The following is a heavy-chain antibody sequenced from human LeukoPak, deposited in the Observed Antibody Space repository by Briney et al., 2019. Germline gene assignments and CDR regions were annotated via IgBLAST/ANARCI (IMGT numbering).Heavy chain of an antibody. J-gene: IGHJ4*02. D-gene: IGHD2-21*01. CDR2: ISGGGDTV. CDR1: GFTFSSYE. CDR3: ARDLRYCGGGTFVPIPYYDH. V-gene: IGHV3-48*03. Sequence: GGSLRLSCVASGFTFSSYEMNWVRQAPGKGLEWVSYISGGGDTVFYADSVKGRFTISRDNAKNSLYLQMNSLRAEDTATYYCARDLRYCGGGTFVPIPYYDHWGQGTLVTVSS.